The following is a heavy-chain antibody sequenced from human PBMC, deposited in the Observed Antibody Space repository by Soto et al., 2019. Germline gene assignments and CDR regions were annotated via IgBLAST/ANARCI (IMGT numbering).Heavy chain of an antibody. V-gene: IGHV4-31*03. CDR2: IYYSGST. Sequence: SSETLSLTCTVSGGSISSGGYYWSWIRQHPGKGLEWIGYIYYSGSTYYNPSLKSRVTISVDTSKNQFSLKLSSVTAADTAVYYCARGYYTNNWFDPWGQGTLVTVSS. CDR1: GGSISSGGYY. D-gene: IGHD1-26*01. CDR3: ARGYYTNNWFDP. J-gene: IGHJ5*02.